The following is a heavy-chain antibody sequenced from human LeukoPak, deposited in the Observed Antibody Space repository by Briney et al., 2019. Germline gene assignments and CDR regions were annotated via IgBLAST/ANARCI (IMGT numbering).Heavy chain of an antibody. J-gene: IGHJ6*03. Sequence: GASVKVSCKASGGTFSSYAISWVRQAPGQGLEWMGGIIPIFGTANYAQKFQGRVTITADESTSTSYMDLSSLRSEDTAVYYCATAPPYYYGSGRNLYYMDVWGKGTTVTISS. CDR1: GGTFSSYA. D-gene: IGHD3-10*01. CDR3: ATAPPYYYGSGRNLYYMDV. CDR2: IIPIFGTA. V-gene: IGHV1-69*13.